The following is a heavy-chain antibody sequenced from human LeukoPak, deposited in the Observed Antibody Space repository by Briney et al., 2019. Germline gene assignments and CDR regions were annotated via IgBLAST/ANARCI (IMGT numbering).Heavy chain of an antibody. CDR3: ARDGDY. Sequence: SETLSLTCTVSGGSVSSTTYYWSWIRQPPGKGLEWIGYVYNSGSTNYNPSLKSRVTISVDTSKNQFSLKLSSVTAADTAIYYCARDGDYWGQGTLVTVSS. V-gene: IGHV4-61*01. CDR1: GGSVSSTTYY. CDR2: VYNSGST. J-gene: IGHJ4*02.